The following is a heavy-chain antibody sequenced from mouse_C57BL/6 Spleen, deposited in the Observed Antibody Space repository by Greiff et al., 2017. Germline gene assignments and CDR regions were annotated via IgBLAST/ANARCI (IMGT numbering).Heavy chain of an antibody. V-gene: IGHV1-64*01. Sequence: QVQLQQPGPELVKPGASVKLSCKASGYTFTSYWMHWVKQRPGQGLEWIGMIHPNSGSTTYNEKFKSQATLTVYKSSSPAYRPLSSLTSEDSAVYDCAIGCSGQAWFAYWGQGTLVTVSS. J-gene: IGHJ3*01. CDR2: IHPNSGST. CDR3: AIGCSGQAWFAY. CDR1: GYTFTSYW. D-gene: IGHD3-2*02.